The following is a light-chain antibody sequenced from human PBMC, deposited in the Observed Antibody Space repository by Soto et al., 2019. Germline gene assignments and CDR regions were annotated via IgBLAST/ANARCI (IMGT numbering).Light chain of an antibody. CDR2: DVS. J-gene: IGLJ3*02. Sequence: QSALTQPRSVSGSPGQSVTISCTGASGDVGGYNFVSWYQQHPGKAPTLMIFDVSQRPSGVPDRFSGSKSGNTASLTISGLQAEDEADYYCCSYGGSYTWVFGGGTQRTVL. CDR1: SGDVGGYNF. V-gene: IGLV2-11*01. CDR3: CSYGGSYTWV.